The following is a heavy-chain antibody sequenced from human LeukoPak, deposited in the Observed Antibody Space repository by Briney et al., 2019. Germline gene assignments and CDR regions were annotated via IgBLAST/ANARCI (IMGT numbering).Heavy chain of an antibody. CDR3: ATNYGSGSYYLHY. CDR2: INNDGSST. CDR1: GFTFSSYW. V-gene: IGHV3-74*01. J-gene: IGHJ4*02. D-gene: IGHD3-10*01. Sequence: GGSLRLSCAASGFTFSSYWMHWVRQAPGKGLVWVSRINNDGSSTTYADSVKGRFTISRDSAKNTLYLQINSLRAEDTAVYYCATNYGSGSYYLHYWGQGTLVTVSS.